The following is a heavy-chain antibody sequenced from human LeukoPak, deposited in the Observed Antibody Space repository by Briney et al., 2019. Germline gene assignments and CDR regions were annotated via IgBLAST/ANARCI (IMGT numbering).Heavy chain of an antibody. D-gene: IGHD6-13*01. CDR2: INHSGST. CDR1: GGSFSGYY. CDR3: GRGCRIAAAGRGGNNWFAP. V-gene: IGHV4-34*01. Sequence: SETLSLTCAVYGGSFSGYYWSWIRQPPGKGLEWIGEINHSGSTNCNPSLKSRVTISVDTSKNQFSLKLSSVTAADTAVYYCGRGCRIAAAGRGGNNWFAPGGQGPLVTVSS. J-gene: IGHJ5*02.